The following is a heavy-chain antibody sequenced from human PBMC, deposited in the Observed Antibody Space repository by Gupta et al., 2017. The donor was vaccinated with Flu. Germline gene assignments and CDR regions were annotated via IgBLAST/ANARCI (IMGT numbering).Heavy chain of an antibody. V-gene: IGHV1-69*01. J-gene: IGHJ4*02. D-gene: IGHD1-26*01. CDR3: ARGGTYYVSYFDY. Sequence: QVQLGQSGAEVKKPGSSVKVSCKASGAIFNSYAISWVRQAPGQGLEWMGGIIAIFGTTNYAQNFQGRLTITADESTSTVYMELSSLRSEDTAVYYCARGGTYYVSYFDYWGQGTLVTVSS. CDR2: IIAIFGTT. CDR1: GAIFNSYA.